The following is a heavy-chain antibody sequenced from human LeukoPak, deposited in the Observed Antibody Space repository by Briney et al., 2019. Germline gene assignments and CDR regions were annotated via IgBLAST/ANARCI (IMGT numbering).Heavy chain of an antibody. D-gene: IGHD3-10*01. V-gene: IGHV3-23*01. CDR3: AKDACRGGNCHAVDFDF. CDR1: GFTFSSYA. CDR2: ISGSGGST. Sequence: GGSLRLSCAASGFTFSSYAMSWVRQAPGKGLEWVSAISGSGGSTYYADSVKGRYSISGDNSQNTVYLQLNSLRPEDTAVYFCAKDACRGGNCHAVDFDFWGQGTLVTVSS. J-gene: IGHJ4*02.